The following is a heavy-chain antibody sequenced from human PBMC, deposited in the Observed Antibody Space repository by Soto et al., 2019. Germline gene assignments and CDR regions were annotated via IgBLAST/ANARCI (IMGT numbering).Heavy chain of an antibody. CDR3: ASPQPARLSGFQH. V-gene: IGHV5-51*01. J-gene: IGHJ1*01. CDR2: IYPGDSDT. CDR1: GYKFSSYW. Sequence: GESLKISCEGSGYKFSSYWIAWVRQMPVKGLEWMGIIYPGDSDTRYSPSFQGQVTISADKSISTAYLQWSSLKASDTAMYYCASPQPARLSGFQHWGQGTLVTVSS. D-gene: IGHD5-12*01.